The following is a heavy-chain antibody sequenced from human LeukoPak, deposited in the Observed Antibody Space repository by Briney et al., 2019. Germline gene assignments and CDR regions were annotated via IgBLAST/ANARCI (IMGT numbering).Heavy chain of an antibody. D-gene: IGHD3-16*01. J-gene: IGHJ3*02. CDR2: MNPNSGNT. Sequence: GASVKVSCKASVYTFTSYDINWVRQATGQGLEWMGWMNPNSGNTGYAQKFQGRVTMTRNTSISTAYMELSSLRSEDTAVYYCARVGARGMRIRGARLEAFDIWGQGTMVTVSS. CDR3: ARVGARGMRIRGARLEAFDI. V-gene: IGHV1-8*01. CDR1: VYTFTSYD.